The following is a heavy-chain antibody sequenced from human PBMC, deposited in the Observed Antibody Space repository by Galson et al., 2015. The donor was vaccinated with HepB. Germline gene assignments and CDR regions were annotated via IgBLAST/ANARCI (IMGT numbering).Heavy chain of an antibody. CDR2: IYPGDSDT. CDR1: GYSFTSYW. D-gene: IGHD3-22*01. V-gene: IGHV5-51*01. CDR3: ARPAEEYYYDSSGYSDAFDI. J-gene: IGHJ3*02. Sequence: QSGAEMKKPGESLKISCKGSGYSFTSYWIGWVRQMPGKGLEWMGIIYPGDSDTRYSPSFQGQVTISADKSISTAYLQWSSLKASDTAMYYCARPAEEYYYDSSGYSDAFDIWGQGTMVTVSS.